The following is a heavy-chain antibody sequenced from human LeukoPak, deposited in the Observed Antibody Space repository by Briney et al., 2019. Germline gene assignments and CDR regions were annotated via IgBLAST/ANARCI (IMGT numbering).Heavy chain of an antibody. Sequence: SETLSLTCTVSGGSISSYYWSWIRQPAGKGLEWIGRIYTSGSTNYNPSLKSRVTMSVDTSKNQFSLKLSSVTAAGTAVYYCARERASYYDILTEGWYFDLWGRGTLVTVSS. J-gene: IGHJ2*01. CDR1: GGSISSYY. D-gene: IGHD3-9*01. CDR2: IYTSGST. V-gene: IGHV4-4*07. CDR3: ARERASYYDILTEGWYFDL.